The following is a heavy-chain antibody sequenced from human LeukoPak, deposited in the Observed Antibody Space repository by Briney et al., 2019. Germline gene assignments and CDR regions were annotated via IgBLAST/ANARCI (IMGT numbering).Heavy chain of an antibody. Sequence: GGSLRLSCAASGFTFSSYTMSWVRQAPGKGLEWVSAISGSGGSTYYADSVKGRFTISRDNSKKTLYLQMNSLRAEDTAVYYCAKAGHDYGVPTYFDYWGQGTLVTVSS. CDR2: ISGSGGST. J-gene: IGHJ4*02. CDR3: AKAGHDYGVPTYFDY. CDR1: GFTFSSYT. D-gene: IGHD4-17*01. V-gene: IGHV3-23*01.